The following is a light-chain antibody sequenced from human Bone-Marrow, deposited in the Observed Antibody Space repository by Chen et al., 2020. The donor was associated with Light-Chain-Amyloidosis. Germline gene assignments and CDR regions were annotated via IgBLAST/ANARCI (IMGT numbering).Light chain of an antibody. CDR2: RDT. CDR3: QSADSSGTYEVI. Sequence: SYALTQPPSVSVSPGQTARITCSGDDLPTKYAYWYQHKPGQAPGLVINRDTERPSGISERFSGSSSGTTATLTISGVQAEDEADYHCQSADSSGTYEVIFGGGTKLTVL. V-gene: IGLV3-25*03. J-gene: IGLJ2*01. CDR1: DLPTKY.